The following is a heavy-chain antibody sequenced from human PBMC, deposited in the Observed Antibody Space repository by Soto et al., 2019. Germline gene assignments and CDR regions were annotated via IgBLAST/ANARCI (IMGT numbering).Heavy chain of an antibody. Sequence: EVQLLESGGDLVQPGGSLRLSCADSGFTFSTYAMSWVRQAPGKGLEWVSTISSSGGNTYYTDSVKGRFTISRDNSKNTLYLQMNSLRAEDTAIYYCAKRPTSTGFGDPFDIWGQGTMVTVSS. CDR2: ISSSGGNT. J-gene: IGHJ3*02. V-gene: IGHV3-23*01. CDR3: AKRPTSTGFGDPFDI. D-gene: IGHD3-10*01. CDR1: GFTFSTYA.